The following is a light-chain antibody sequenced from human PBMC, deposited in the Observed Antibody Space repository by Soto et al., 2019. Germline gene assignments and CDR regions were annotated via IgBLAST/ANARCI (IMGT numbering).Light chain of an antibody. CDR1: ETVSTN. CDR2: DVS. CDR3: QQYNSWPQT. J-gene: IGKJ1*01. Sequence: ETVLTQSPATLSVSPGERSTSSCRASETVSTNLAWYQQKPGQAPRLLIYDVSTGATGIPARFSGRGSGTEFTLSISSLQSEEFAVYYCQQYNSWPQTFGQWTKVDIK. V-gene: IGKV3-15*01.